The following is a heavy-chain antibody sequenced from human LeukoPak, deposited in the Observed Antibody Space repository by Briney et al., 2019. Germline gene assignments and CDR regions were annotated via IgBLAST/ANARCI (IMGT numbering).Heavy chain of an antibody. Sequence: ASVKVSCKASGYTFTGYYMHWVRQAPGQGLEWMGWINPNSGGTNYAQKFQGRVTMTRDTSISTAYMELSRLRSDDTAVYYCARDRPPEADILTNWGAFDIWGQGTMVTVSS. CDR1: GYTFTGYY. V-gene: IGHV1-2*02. D-gene: IGHD3-9*01. CDR2: INPNSGGT. CDR3: ARDRPPEADILTNWGAFDI. J-gene: IGHJ3*02.